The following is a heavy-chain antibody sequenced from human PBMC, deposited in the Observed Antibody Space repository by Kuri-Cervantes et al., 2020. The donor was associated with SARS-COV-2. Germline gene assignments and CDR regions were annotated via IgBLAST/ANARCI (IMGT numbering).Heavy chain of an antibody. CDR2: IKQDGSEK. CDR1: GFTFSSYW. Sequence: GGSLRLSCAASGFTFSSYWMSWVRRAPGKGVEWVANIKQDGSEKYYVDSVKGRFTISRDNAKNSLYLQMNSLRAEDAAVYYCARGLGTADAFDIWGQGTMVTVSS. D-gene: IGHD1-1*01. J-gene: IGHJ3*02. V-gene: IGHV3-7*05. CDR3: ARGLGTADAFDI.